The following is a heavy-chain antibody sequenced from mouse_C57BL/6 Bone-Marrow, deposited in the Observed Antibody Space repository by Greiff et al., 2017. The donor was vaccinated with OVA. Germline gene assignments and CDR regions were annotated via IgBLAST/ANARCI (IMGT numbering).Heavy chain of an antibody. D-gene: IGHD2-2*01. CDR1: GYTFTDYY. J-gene: IGHJ4*01. CDR2: INPYNGGT. V-gene: IGHV1-19*01. Sequence: VQLQQSGPVLVKPGASVKMSCKASGYTFTDYYMNWVKQSHGKSLEWIGVINPYNGGTSYNQKFKGKATLTVDKSSSTAYMEFNSLTSEDSAVYDCARLLWLGYYAMDYWGQGTSGTVSS. CDR3: ARLLWLGYYAMDY.